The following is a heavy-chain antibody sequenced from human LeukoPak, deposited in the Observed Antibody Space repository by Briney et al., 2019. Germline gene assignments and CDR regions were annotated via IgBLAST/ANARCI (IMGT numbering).Heavy chain of an antibody. CDR2: ISWNSGSI. CDR1: GFTFDDYA. CDR3: AKDMRSMATIIGDY. Sequence: QSGGSLRLSCAASGFTFDDYAMHWVRQAPGKGLEWVSGISWNSGSIGYADSVKGRFTISRDNAKNSLYLQMNSLRAEDTALYYCAKDMRSMATIIGDYWGQGTLVTVSS. D-gene: IGHD5-24*01. V-gene: IGHV3-9*01. J-gene: IGHJ4*02.